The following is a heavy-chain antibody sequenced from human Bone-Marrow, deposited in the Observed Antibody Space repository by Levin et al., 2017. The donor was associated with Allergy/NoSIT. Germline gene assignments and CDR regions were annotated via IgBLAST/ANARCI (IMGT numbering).Heavy chain of an antibody. V-gene: IGHV3-21*01. CDR1: GFPFSTYG. CDR3: ARAAGAAGRGGMDV. D-gene: IGHD6-13*01. Sequence: AGGSLRLSCASSGFPFSTYGMAWVRQAPGEGLEWLASISTRSTYIHYADSVKGRFTISRDNANNSLSLQMNRLRREDTAVYYCARAAGAAGRGGMDVWGQGTTVTVSS. J-gene: IGHJ6*02. CDR2: ISTRSTYI.